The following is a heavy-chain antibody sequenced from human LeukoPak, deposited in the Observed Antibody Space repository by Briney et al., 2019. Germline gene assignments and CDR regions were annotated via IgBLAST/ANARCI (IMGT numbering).Heavy chain of an antibody. V-gene: IGHV3-74*01. CDR3: ARDRRLWNMDV. CDR1: GLTFSSYW. Sequence: GSLRLSCAASGLTFSSYWMHWVRQAPGKGLVWVSRINSDGSTTTYADSVKGRFTISRDNAKNTLYLQMSSLRAEDTAVYYCARDRRLWNMDVWGTGTTVTISS. J-gene: IGHJ6*03. CDR2: INSDGSTT. D-gene: IGHD4/OR15-4a*01.